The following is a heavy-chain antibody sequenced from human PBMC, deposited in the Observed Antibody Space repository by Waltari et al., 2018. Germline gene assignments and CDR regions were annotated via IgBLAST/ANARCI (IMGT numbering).Heavy chain of an antibody. V-gene: IGHV1-8*03. Sequence: QVQLVQSGAEVKKPGASVKVSCKASGYTFTSYDINWVRQATGQGLEWMGWMNHNSGNTGYAQKFQGRVTSTRNTSISTAYMELSSLRSEDTAVYYCARDKVAAGTGYYYMDVWGKGTTVTVSS. CDR2: MNHNSGNT. CDR3: ARDKVAAGTGYYYMDV. J-gene: IGHJ6*03. D-gene: IGHD6-13*01. CDR1: GYTFTSYD.